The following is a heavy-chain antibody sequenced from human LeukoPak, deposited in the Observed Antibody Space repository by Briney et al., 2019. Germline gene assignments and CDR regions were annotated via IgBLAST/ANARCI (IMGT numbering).Heavy chain of an antibody. D-gene: IGHD3-10*01. CDR3: ARGDYYGSGSYSSHYFDY. V-gene: IGHV1-3*03. CDR2: INAGNGNT. J-gene: IGHJ4*02. Sequence: ASVKVSCKASGYTFTSYAMHWVRQAPGQRLEWMGWINAGNGNTKYSQEFQGRVTITRDTSASTAYMELSSLRSEDMAVYYCARGDYYGSGSYSSHYFDYWGQGTLVTVSS. CDR1: GYTFTSYA.